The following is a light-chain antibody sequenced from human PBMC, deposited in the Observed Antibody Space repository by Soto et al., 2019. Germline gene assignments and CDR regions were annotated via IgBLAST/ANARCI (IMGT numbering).Light chain of an antibody. CDR2: GAS. Sequence: EIVLTQSPATLSLSPGDTGTLSCRASQSAISNSLVWYQQKPGQVPRLLIYGASNRATGIPDRFSGSGSGTDFTLTISRLEPEDFAVYFCQQYGTSPWTFGQGTKVDIK. CDR3: QQYGTSPWT. CDR1: QSAISNS. J-gene: IGKJ1*01. V-gene: IGKV3-20*01.